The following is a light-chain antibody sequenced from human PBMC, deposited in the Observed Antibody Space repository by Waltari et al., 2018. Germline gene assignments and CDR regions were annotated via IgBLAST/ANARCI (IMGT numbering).Light chain of an antibody. J-gene: IGLJ3*02. Sequence: QSVLTQPPSVSAAPGQTVTISCSGSSSNIGNNYVPWYQKFPVTAPKLLIYDNNKRPSGIPDRFSGSKSGTSATLGITGLQTGDEADYYCGTWDSSLSAGVFGGGTKLTVL. CDR3: GTWDSSLSAGV. CDR1: SSNIGNNY. V-gene: IGLV1-51*01. CDR2: DNN.